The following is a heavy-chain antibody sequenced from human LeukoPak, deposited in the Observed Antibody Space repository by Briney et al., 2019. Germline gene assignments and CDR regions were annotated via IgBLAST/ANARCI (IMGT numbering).Heavy chain of an antibody. CDR1: SGSVSSVGYY. CDR3: ASLQYYYYYMDV. V-gene: IGHV4-31*03. J-gene: IGHJ6*03. Sequence: SETLSLTCTVSSGSVSSVGYYWSWIRQHPAKGLEWIGYISYSGSTYYNPSIRSRLTTALDTSENQFSLTLNSVTAADAAIYYCASLQYYYYYMDVWGKGTTVTVSS. CDR2: ISYSGST.